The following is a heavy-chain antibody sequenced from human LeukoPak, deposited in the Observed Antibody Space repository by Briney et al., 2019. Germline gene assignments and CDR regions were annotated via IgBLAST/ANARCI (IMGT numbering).Heavy chain of an antibody. CDR1: GYSFTTYW. D-gene: IGHD3-3*01. Sequence: GDSLKISCQAFGYSFTTYWIGWVRQMPGKGLECMGIIYPSDSDVRYSPSFQGQVTISADKSISTAYLQWSSLKASDTAMYYCARIPSFDFWSGSLFYYFDYWGQGTLVTVSS. J-gene: IGHJ4*02. V-gene: IGHV5-51*01. CDR3: ARIPSFDFWSGSLFYYFDY. CDR2: IYPSDSDV.